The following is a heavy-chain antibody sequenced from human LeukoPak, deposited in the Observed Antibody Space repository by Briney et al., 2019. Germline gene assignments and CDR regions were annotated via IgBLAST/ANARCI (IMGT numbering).Heavy chain of an antibody. V-gene: IGHV4-59*01. CDR2: IYYSGST. Sequence: SETLSLTCTVSGGSISSYYWSWIRQPPGKGLEWIGYIYYSGSTNYNPSLKSRVTISVDTSKNQFSLKLSSVTAADTAVYYCARGRAVAGILYGMDVWGQGTTVTVSS. D-gene: IGHD6-19*01. CDR3: ARGRAVAGILYGMDV. CDR1: GGSISSYY. J-gene: IGHJ6*02.